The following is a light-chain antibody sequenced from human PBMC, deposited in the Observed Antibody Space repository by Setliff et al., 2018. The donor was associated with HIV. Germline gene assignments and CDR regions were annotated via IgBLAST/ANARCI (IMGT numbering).Light chain of an antibody. CDR2: EVT. J-gene: IGLJ1*01. CDR3: CSYAGSSTFV. Sequence: ALAQFASVSGSPGQSITISCTGTSSDVGSYNLVSWYQQHPGKAPKLMIYEVTKRPSGISHRFSGSKSGNAASLTISGLQAEDEAEYYCCSYAGSSTFVFGTGTKVTVL. CDR1: SSDVGSYNL. V-gene: IGLV2-23*02.